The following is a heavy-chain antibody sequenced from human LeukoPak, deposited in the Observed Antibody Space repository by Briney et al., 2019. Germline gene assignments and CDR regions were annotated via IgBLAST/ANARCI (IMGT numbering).Heavy chain of an antibody. Sequence: PGRSLTLSCAASGFTFYDYAMHWVRQVPGKGLEWVGGVNRNSGTIAYGDSVKGRFTNFRDNARNSLYLQMNSLRTEDTALYYCAKDLAVGTTPRVYAFDVWGQGTMVTVS. J-gene: IGHJ3*01. CDR1: GFTFYDYA. V-gene: IGHV3-9*01. CDR2: VNRNSGTI. D-gene: IGHD1-26*01. CDR3: AKDLAVGTTPRVYAFDV.